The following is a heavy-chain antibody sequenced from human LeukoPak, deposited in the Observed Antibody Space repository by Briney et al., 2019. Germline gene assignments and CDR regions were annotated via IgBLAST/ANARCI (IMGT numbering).Heavy chain of an antibody. J-gene: IGHJ4*02. CDR1: GFTFDDYA. CDR2: ISWNSGSI. CDR3: AKGGGDYVLDH. D-gene: IGHD4-17*01. V-gene: IGHV3-9*03. Sequence: PGGSLRLSCAASGFTFDDYAMHWVRQAPGKGLEWVSGISWNSGSIGYADSVKGRFTISRDNAKNSLYLQMNSLRAEDMALYYCAKGGGDYVLDHWGQGTLVTVSS.